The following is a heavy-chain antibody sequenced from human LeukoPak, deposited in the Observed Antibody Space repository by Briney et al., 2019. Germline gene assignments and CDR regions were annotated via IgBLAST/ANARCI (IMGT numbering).Heavy chain of an antibody. CDR1: GFTFSDYG. J-gene: IGHJ6*03. V-gene: IGHV3-23*01. CDR2: ISSTGGTT. D-gene: IGHD2-15*01. Sequence: PGGSLRLSCAASGFTFSDYGMSWVRQAPGKGLEWISSISSTGGTTYYADSVKGRFTISRDNSKNTLFLQVNSLRAEDTAIYYCAKNSDRGAYCSGGSCYPYYYYYMDVWGKGTTVTISS. CDR3: AKNSDRGAYCSGGSCYPYYYYYMDV.